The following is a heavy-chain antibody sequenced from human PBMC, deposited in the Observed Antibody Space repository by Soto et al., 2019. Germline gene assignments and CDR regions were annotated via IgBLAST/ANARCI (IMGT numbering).Heavy chain of an antibody. Sequence: RGSLRLSCAASGFTFSSYGMHWVRQAPGKGLEWVAVISYDGSNKYYADSVKGRFTISRDNSKNTLYLQMNSLRAEDTAVYYCQSGYQYYYYYGMDVWGQGTTVTVSS. V-gene: IGHV3-30*03. J-gene: IGHJ6*02. D-gene: IGHD3-3*01. CDR2: ISYDGSNK. CDR1: GFTFSSYG. CDR3: QSGYQYYYYYGMDV.